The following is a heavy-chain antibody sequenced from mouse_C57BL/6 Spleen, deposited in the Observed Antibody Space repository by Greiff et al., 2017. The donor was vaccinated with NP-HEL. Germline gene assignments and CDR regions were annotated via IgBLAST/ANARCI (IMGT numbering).Heavy chain of an antibody. V-gene: IGHV1-82*01. J-gene: IGHJ2*01. CDR1: GYAFSSSW. Sequence: VQLQESGPELVKPGASVKISCKASGYAFSSSWMNWVKQRPGKGLEWIGRIYPGDGDTNYTGKFKGKATLTADKSSSTAYMQLSSLTSEDSAVYFCASYCGGSYGVYWGQGTTLTVSS. D-gene: IGHD1-1*01. CDR3: ASYCGGSYGVY. CDR2: IYPGDGDT.